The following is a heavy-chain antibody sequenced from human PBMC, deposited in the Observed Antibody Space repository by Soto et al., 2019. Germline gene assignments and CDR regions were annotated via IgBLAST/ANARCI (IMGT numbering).Heavy chain of an antibody. V-gene: IGHV3-30-3*01. J-gene: IGHJ4*02. D-gene: IGHD5-18*01. CDR2: TSYDGNNK. CDR3: VRDRGYSYGPLDY. CDR1: GFTFSSYA. Sequence: QVQLVESGGGVVQPGRSLRLSCAASGFTFSSYAMHWVRQAPGKGLGWVALTSYDGNNKYYADSVKGRFTISRDNSKNTLYLQMNSLRGEDTAVYYCVRDRGYSYGPLDYWGQGTLVTVSS.